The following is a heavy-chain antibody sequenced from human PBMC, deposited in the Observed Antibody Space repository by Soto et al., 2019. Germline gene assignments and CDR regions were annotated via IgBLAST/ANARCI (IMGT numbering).Heavy chain of an antibody. V-gene: IGHV1-8*01. J-gene: IGHJ4*02. Sequence: QVQLVQSGAEVKKPGASVKVSCKASGYTFTSYDINWVRQATGQGLEWMGWMNPNSGNTGYAQKFQGRVTMTRNTSISTAYMERSSLRSEDTAVYYCARGGRGYYDSSGYYLVDYWGQGTLVTVSS. CDR1: GYTFTSYD. D-gene: IGHD3-22*01. CDR3: ARGGRGYYDSSGYYLVDY. CDR2: MNPNSGNT.